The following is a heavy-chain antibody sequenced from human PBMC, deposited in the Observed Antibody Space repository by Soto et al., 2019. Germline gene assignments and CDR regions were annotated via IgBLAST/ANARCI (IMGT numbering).Heavy chain of an antibody. CDR3: ARVVFGLIAVAGYYYYGMDV. Sequence: QVQLVQSGAEVKKPGSSVKVSCKASGGTFSSYAISWVRQAPGQGLEWMGGIIPIFGIANYAQKFQGRVTITADESTSTAYMELSSLRSEDTAVYYCARVVFGLIAVAGYYYYGMDVWGQGTTVTVSS. V-gene: IGHV1-69*01. CDR2: IIPIFGIA. D-gene: IGHD6-19*01. CDR1: GGTFSSYA. J-gene: IGHJ6*02.